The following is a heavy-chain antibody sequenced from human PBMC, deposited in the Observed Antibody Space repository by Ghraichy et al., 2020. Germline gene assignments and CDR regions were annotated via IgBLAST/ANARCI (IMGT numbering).Heavy chain of an antibody. D-gene: IGHD6-13*01. V-gene: IGHV6-1*01. CDR3: ARAYSSTWSMQYFDY. Sequence: SQTLSLTCAISGDSVSSNNAAWNWIRQSPSRGLEWLGRTYYRSKWSNDYAVSVRGRITINPDTSKNQFSLQLNSVTPEDTAVYYCARAYSSTWSMQYFDYWGQGTLVTVSS. CDR1: GDSVSSNNAA. J-gene: IGHJ4*02. CDR2: TYYRSKWSN.